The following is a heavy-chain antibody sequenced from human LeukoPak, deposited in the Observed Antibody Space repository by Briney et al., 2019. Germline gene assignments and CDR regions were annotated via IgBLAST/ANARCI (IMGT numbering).Heavy chain of an antibody. Sequence: GGSLRLSCAVSGFMVSRNYMSWVRQAPGKGLEWVSVIHMDDTTYYADSVKGRFIISRDNSKNTVYLHMNTLRAEDTAVYYCARAYYYDILTGYYSYYYYYYMDVWGKGTTVTVSS. V-gene: IGHV3-66*01. J-gene: IGHJ6*03. CDR2: IHMDDTT. CDR3: ARAYYYDILTGYYSYYYYYYMDV. D-gene: IGHD3-9*01. CDR1: GFMVSRNY.